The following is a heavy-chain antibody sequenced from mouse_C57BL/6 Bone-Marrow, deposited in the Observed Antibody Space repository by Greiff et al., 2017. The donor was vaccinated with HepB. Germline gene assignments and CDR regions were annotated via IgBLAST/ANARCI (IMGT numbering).Heavy chain of an antibody. CDR3: VRPAFYYYGSSYDYAMDY. Sequence: SGGGLVQPKGSLKLSCAASGFSFNTYAMNWVRQAPGKGLEWVARIRSKSNNYATYYADSVKDRFTISRDDSESMLYLQMNNLKTEDTAMYYCVRPAFYYYGSSYDYAMDYWGQGTSVTVSS. CDR1: GFSFNTYA. V-gene: IGHV10-1*01. J-gene: IGHJ4*01. CDR2: IRSKSNNYAT. D-gene: IGHD1-1*01.